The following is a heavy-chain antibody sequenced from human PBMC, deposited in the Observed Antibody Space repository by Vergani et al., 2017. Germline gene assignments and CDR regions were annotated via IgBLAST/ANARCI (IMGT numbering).Heavy chain of an antibody. Sequence: EVQLVESGGGLVPPGRSLRLSCAASGFSFGDYAMTWVRQAPGKGLEWVSVIYSGGSTYYADSVKGRFTISRDNSKNTLYLQMNSLRAEDTAVYYCARRYYYDSSGYYYDYWGQGTLVTVSS. CDR2: IYSGGST. CDR3: ARRYYYDSSGYYYDY. D-gene: IGHD3-22*01. V-gene: IGHV3-66*01. J-gene: IGHJ4*02. CDR1: GFSFGDYA.